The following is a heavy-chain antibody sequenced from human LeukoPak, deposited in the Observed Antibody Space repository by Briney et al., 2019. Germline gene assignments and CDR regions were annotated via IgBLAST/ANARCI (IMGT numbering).Heavy chain of an antibody. V-gene: IGHV3-21*01. CDR1: GFTFSSYS. D-gene: IGHD3-9*01. Sequence: GGSLRLSCAASGFTFSSYSMNWVRQAPGKGLEWVSSISSSSSYIYYADSVKGRFTISRDNAKNSLYLQMNSLRAEDTAVYCCASLADYDILTGYYWGQGTLVTVSS. CDR3: ASLADYDILTGYY. CDR2: ISSSSSYI. J-gene: IGHJ4*02.